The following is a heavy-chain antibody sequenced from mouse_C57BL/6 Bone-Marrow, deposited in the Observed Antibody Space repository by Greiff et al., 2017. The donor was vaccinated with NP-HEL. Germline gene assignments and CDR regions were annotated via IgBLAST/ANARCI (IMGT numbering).Heavy chain of an antibody. D-gene: IGHD2-4*01. CDR3: ASPYDYDVKYYFDY. V-gene: IGHV1-64*01. Sequence: VQLQQPGAELVKPGASVKLSCKASGYTFTSYWMHWVKQRPGQGLEWIGMIHPNSGSTNYNEKFKSKATLTVDKSSSTAYMQLSSLTSEDSAVYYCASPYDYDVKYYFDYWGQGTTLTVSS. CDR1: GYTFTSYW. CDR2: IHPNSGST. J-gene: IGHJ2*01.